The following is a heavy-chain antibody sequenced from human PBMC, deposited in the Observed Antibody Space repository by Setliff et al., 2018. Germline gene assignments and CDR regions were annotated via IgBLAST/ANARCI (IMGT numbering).Heavy chain of an antibody. D-gene: IGHD5-18*01. CDR1: GFTLSSYW. V-gene: IGHV3-7*03. J-gene: IGHJ6*03. CDR2: IKQDGSEI. CDR3: AKLVWLTTWYYMDV. Sequence: GGSLRLSCAASGFTLSSYWMHWVRQAPGKGLEWVANIKQDGSEIYSVDSVKGRFSISRDNAKNSLYLQMNSLRAEDTAVYYCAKLVWLTTWYYMDVWGKGTTVTVSS.